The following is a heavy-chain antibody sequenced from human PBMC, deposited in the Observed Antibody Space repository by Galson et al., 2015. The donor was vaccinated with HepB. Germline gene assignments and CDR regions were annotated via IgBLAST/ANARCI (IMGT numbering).Heavy chain of an antibody. Sequence: SLRLSCAASGFTFSSYSMNWVRQAPGKGLEWVSSISSSSSYIYYADSVKGRFTISRDNAKNSLYLQMNSLRAEDTAVYYCARGRGIATAGRLYFDYWGQGTLVTVSS. CDR3: ARGRGIATAGRLYFDY. CDR1: GFTFSSYS. D-gene: IGHD6-13*01. J-gene: IGHJ4*02. CDR2: ISSSSSYI. V-gene: IGHV3-21*01.